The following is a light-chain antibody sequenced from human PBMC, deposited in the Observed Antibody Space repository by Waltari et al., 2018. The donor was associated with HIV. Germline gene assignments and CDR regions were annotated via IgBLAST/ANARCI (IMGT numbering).Light chain of an antibody. CDR3: CSKSTIYFGVL. J-gene: IGLJ2*01. CDR2: DVD. CDR1: SDDFGGSNL. Sequence: QSALTQPASESGPPGQSITISCTGSSDDFGGSNLVSWSQHHQGKAPQLIIFDVDKRPSGISDRFSGSKSGYTAPLTISGLRTEDEADYFCCSKSTIYFGVLFGGGTTLTVL. V-gene: IGLV2-23*02.